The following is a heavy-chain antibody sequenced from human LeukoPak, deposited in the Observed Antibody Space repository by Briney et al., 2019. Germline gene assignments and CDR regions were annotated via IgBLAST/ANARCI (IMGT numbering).Heavy chain of an antibody. Sequence: GASVKVSCKASGYTFTSYGISWVRQAPGQGLEWMGWISAYNGNTNYAQKLQGRVIMTTDTSTSTAYMELRSLRSDDTAVYYCARVGSSYNYYYMDVWGKGTTVTVSS. J-gene: IGHJ6*03. V-gene: IGHV1-18*01. CDR1: GYTFTSYG. CDR2: ISAYNGNT. CDR3: ARVGSSYNYYYMDV. D-gene: IGHD3-10*01.